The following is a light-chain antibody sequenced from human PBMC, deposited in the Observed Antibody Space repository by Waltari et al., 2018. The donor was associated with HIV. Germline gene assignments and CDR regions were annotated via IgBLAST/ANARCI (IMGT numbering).Light chain of an antibody. Sequence: QSVLTQSPSVSGAPGQRVTISCTGSSSNIGAGYELNWYQQLPGTGPKLLIYDINNRPSGVPDRFSGSKSGTSASLAITGLQAEDEADYYCQSYDSSLSGVLFGGGTKLTVL. V-gene: IGLV1-40*01. CDR2: DIN. CDR1: SSNIGAGYE. J-gene: IGLJ2*01. CDR3: QSYDSSLSGVL.